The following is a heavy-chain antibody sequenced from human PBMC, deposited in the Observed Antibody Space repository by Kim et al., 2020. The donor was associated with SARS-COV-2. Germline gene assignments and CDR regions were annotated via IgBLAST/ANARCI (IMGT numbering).Heavy chain of an antibody. V-gene: IGHV1-2*02. Sequence: YAQKFQGRVTMTRDTSISTAYMELSRLRSDDTAVYYCAGLKVGATSLFDYWGQGTLVTVSS. J-gene: IGHJ4*02. D-gene: IGHD1-26*01. CDR3: AGLKVGATSLFDY.